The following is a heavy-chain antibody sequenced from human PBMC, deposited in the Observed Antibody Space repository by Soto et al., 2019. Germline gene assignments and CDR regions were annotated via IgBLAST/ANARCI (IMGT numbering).Heavy chain of an antibody. Sequence: GGSLRLSCAASGFTVSSNYMNWVRQAPGKGLEWVSVIYSGGSTYYADSVKGRFTISRDNSKNRLYLQMNSLRVEDTAIYYCARGGYCSGGSCYSFDYWGPGALVTVSS. CDR3: ARGGYCSGGSCYSFDY. V-gene: IGHV3-53*01. J-gene: IGHJ4*02. CDR1: GFTVSSNY. D-gene: IGHD2-15*01. CDR2: IYSGGST.